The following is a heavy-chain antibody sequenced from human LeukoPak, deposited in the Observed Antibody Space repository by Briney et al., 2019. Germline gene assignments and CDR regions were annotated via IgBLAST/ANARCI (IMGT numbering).Heavy chain of an antibody. D-gene: IGHD1-20*01. CDR1: GFTFDDYA. J-gene: IGHJ4*02. V-gene: IGHV3-43D*04. CDR3: AKAFPRITGTPYSDY. CDR2: ISWDGGST. Sequence: PGGSLRLSCAASGFTFDDYAMHWVRHAPGKGLEWVSLISWDGGSTYYADSVKRRFTISRDNSKNSLYLQMNSLRAEDTALYYCAKAFPRITGTPYSDYWGQGTLVTVSS.